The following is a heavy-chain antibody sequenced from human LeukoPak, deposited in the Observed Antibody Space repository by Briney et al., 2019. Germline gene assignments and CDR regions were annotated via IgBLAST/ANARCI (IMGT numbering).Heavy chain of an antibody. CDR3: ARAGDFWTNYHPDH. V-gene: IGHV4-30-2*01. CDR1: GGSISSGGYY. Sequence: SETLSLTCTVSGGSISSGGYYWSWIRQPPGKGLEWIGYIYHSGSTYYNPSLKSRVTLSVDTSKNQFSLRLASVTAADTAVYYCARAGDFWTNYHPDHWGQGTLVTVSS. J-gene: IGHJ4*02. D-gene: IGHD3/OR15-3a*01. CDR2: IYHSGST.